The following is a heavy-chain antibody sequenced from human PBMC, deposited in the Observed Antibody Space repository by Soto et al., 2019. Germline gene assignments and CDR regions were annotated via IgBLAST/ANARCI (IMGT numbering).Heavy chain of an antibody. J-gene: IGHJ6*02. V-gene: IGHV4-59*01. D-gene: IGHD2-21*02. CDR2: MYNTGST. CDR3: ARDLWGYCGTDCYPLDV. CDR1: GCSISRYY. Sequence: PSETLSLTCTVSGCSISRYYWSWIRQPPGKGLEWIGYMYNTGSTVYNPSFKSRVTISVDTSKNQFSLKLNSVTAADTAVYYCARDLWGYCGTDCYPLDVWGQGTTVTVS.